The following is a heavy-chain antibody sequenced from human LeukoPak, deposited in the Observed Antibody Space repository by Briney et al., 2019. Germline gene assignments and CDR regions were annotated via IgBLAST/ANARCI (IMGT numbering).Heavy chain of an antibody. Sequence: PGGSLRLSCAASGFTFSDYYMTWIRQAPGKGLEWVSYITHSGNTIHYADSVKGRFTISRDNAKNSLYLQMNSLRAEDTAVYYCARRQQQLLKTFDYWGQGTLVTVSS. CDR2: ITHSGNTI. V-gene: IGHV3-11*04. D-gene: IGHD6-13*01. CDR1: GFTFSDYY. CDR3: ARRQQQLLKTFDY. J-gene: IGHJ4*02.